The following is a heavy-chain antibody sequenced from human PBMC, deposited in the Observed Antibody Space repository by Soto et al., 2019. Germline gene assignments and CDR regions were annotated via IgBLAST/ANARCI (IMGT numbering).Heavy chain of an antibody. CDR3: ASPTTVTTGAAFDI. Sequence: ASVKVSCKASGYTFTIYAMHCVLQSPGQRLEWMGCINAGNGNTKYSQKFQGRVTITRDTSASTAYMELSSLRSEDTAVYYCASPTTVTTGAAFDIWGQGTMVTVSS. CDR1: GYTFTIYA. J-gene: IGHJ3*02. D-gene: IGHD4-17*01. V-gene: IGHV1-3*01. CDR2: INAGNGNT.